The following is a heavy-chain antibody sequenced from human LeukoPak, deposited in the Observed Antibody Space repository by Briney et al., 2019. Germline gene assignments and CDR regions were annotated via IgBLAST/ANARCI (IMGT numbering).Heavy chain of an antibody. CDR1: GGAISSYH. D-gene: IGHD4-17*01. CDR2: IYYTGIT. Sequence: PSETLSLTCSVSGGAISSYHWSWIRQPPGKGLEWIGYIYYTGITNYNPSLKSRVSISVDTSRTRFSLKLSSVTAADTAVYYCARQNDYGLNFDYWGQGTLVTVSS. J-gene: IGHJ4*02. CDR3: ARQNDYGLNFDY. V-gene: IGHV4-59*08.